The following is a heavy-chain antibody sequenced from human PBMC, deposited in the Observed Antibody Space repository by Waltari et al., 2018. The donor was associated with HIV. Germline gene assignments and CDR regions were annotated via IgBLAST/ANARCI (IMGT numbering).Heavy chain of an antibody. CDR1: GFTFSAAW. J-gene: IGHJ4*02. D-gene: IGHD3-16*01. CDR3: MTDGQRWLQFGYYFDY. CDR2: IKSKTDGGTT. Sequence: EVQLVESGGGLVKPGGSLRLSCAASGFTFSAAWMRWVRQAPGKGLEWVGRIKSKTDGGTTDYAAPVKGRITISRDDSKNTIYLQMNSLKTEDTAVYYCMTDGQRWLQFGYYFDYWGQGTLVTVAS. V-gene: IGHV3-15*01.